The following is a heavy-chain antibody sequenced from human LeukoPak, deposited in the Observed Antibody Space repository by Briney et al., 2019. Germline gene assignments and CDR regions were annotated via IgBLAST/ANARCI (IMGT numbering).Heavy chain of an antibody. D-gene: IGHD3-3*01. Sequence: PGGSLRLSCAASGFTVSSNYMSWVRQAPGKGLEWVSVIYSGGSTYYADSVKGRFTISRDNSKNTLYLQMNSLRAEDTAMYYCARVLFKFGVVPYGMDVWGQGTTVTVSS. CDR1: GFTVSSNY. V-gene: IGHV3-53*01. CDR3: ARVLFKFGVVPYGMDV. J-gene: IGHJ6*02. CDR2: IYSGGST.